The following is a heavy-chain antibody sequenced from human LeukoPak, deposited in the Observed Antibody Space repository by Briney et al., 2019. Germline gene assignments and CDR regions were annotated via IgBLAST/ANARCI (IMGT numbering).Heavy chain of an antibody. V-gene: IGHV1-2*06. D-gene: IGHD1-26*01. J-gene: IGHJ5*02. Sequence: ASVKVSCKASGYTFTGYYMHWVRQAPGQGLEWMGRINPNSGGTNYAQKFQGRATMTRDTSISTAYMELSRLRSDDTAVYYCARDYSGSSNWFDPWGQGTLVTVSS. CDR2: INPNSGGT. CDR3: ARDYSGSSNWFDP. CDR1: GYTFTGYY.